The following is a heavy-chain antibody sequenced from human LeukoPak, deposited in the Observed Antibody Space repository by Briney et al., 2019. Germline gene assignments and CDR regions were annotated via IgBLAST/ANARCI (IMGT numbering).Heavy chain of an antibody. J-gene: IGHJ4*02. V-gene: IGHV4-34*01. CDR2: INHSGST. Sequence: PGGSLRLSCAASGFTFSSYAMSWIRQPPGKGLEWIGEINHSGSTNYNPSLKSRVTISVDTSKNQFSLKLSSVTAADMAVYYCARGPYYDFWSGYPPDYWGQGTLVTVSS. CDR3: ARGPYYDFWSGYPPDY. D-gene: IGHD3-3*01. CDR1: GFTFSSYA.